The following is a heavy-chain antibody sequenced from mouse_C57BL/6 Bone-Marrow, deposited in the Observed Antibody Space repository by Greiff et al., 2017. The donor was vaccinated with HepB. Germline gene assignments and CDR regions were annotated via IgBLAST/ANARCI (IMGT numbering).Heavy chain of an antibody. CDR1: GYTFTDYY. CDR3: ARSSTMVTTWYFDV. J-gene: IGHJ1*03. Sequence: EVQLQQSGPELVKPGASVKISCKASGYTFTDYYMNWVKQSHGKSLEWIGDINPNNGGTSYNQKFKGKATLTVDKSSSTAYMELRSLTSEDSAVYYCARSSTMVTTWYFDVWGTGTTVTVSS. D-gene: IGHD2-2*01. CDR2: INPNNGGT. V-gene: IGHV1-26*01.